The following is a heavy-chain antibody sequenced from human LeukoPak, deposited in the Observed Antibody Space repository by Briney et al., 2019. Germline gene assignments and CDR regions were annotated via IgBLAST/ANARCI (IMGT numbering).Heavy chain of an antibody. CDR1: GYTFTNYD. CDR2: MNPNSGNT. D-gene: IGHD6-13*01. Sequence: ASVNVSCKASGYTFTNYDINWVRQATGQGLEWMGWMNPNSGNTNYAQKFQGRVTMTRNTSISTAYMELSSLTSEDTAVYYCARNGQQVRYFQHWGQATLVTVSS. V-gene: IGHV1-8*01. J-gene: IGHJ1*01. CDR3: ARNGQQVRYFQH.